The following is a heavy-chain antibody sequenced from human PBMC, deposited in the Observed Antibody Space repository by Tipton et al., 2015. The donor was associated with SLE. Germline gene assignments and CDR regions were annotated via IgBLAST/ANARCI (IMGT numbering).Heavy chain of an antibody. CDR3: ARALTGYYYGSGLFDY. V-gene: IGHV4-59*01. D-gene: IGHD3-10*01. J-gene: IGHJ4*02. Sequence: TLSLTCTVSGGSISSYYWSWIRQPPGKGLEWIGYIYYSGITNYSPSLKSRVTISIDTSKNQFSLKLSSVTAADTAVYYCARALTGYYYGSGLFDYWGQGTLGSVSS. CDR2: IYYSGIT. CDR1: GGSISSYY.